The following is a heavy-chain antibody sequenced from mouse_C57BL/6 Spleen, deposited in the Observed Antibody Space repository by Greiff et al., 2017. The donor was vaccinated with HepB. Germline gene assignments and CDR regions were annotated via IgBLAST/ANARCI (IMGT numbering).Heavy chain of an antibody. Sequence: EVQLVESGPELVKPGASVKISCKASGYSFTDYNMNWVKQSNGKSLEWIGVINPNYGTTSYNQKFKGKATLTVDQSSSTAYMQLNSLTSEDSAVYYCARSIYYYGSSWDYYAMDDWGQGTSVTVSS. CDR2: INPNYGTT. CDR3: ARSIYYYGSSWDYYAMDD. CDR1: GYSFTDYN. J-gene: IGHJ4*01. D-gene: IGHD1-1*01. V-gene: IGHV1-39*01.